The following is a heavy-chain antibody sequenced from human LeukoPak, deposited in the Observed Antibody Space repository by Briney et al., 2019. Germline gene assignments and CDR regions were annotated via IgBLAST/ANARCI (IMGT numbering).Heavy chain of an antibody. CDR3: ARGPQTLGGYCSGGSCFGGY. CDR2: ISSSSTI. J-gene: IGHJ4*02. CDR1: GFTFSSYS. Sequence: PGGSLRLSCAASGFTFSSYSMNWVRQAPGKGLEWVSYISSSSTIYYADSVKGRFTISRDNAKNSLYLQMNSLRAEDTAVYYCARGPQTLGGYCSGGSCFGGYWGQGTLVTVSS. V-gene: IGHV3-48*01. D-gene: IGHD2-15*01.